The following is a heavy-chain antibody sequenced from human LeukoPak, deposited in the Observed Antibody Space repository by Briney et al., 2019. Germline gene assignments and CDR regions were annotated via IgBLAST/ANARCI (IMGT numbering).Heavy chain of an antibody. V-gene: IGHV3-23*01. CDR2: TSGSGGST. CDR3: AKGPVKYYDILTGNFDY. Sequence: GGSLRLSCAASGVTFTTYAMSWVRQAPGKGLEWVSTTSGSGGSTYYADSVKGRFTISRDNSKSTLYLQMNSLRAEDTAIYYCAKGPVKYYDILTGNFDYWGQGTLVTVSS. D-gene: IGHD3-9*01. J-gene: IGHJ4*02. CDR1: GVTFTTYA.